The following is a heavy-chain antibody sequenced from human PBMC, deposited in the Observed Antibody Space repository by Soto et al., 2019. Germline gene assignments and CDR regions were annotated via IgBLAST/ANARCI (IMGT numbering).Heavy chain of an antibody. CDR1: GGSISSSSYY. CDR2: IYYSGST. J-gene: IGHJ4*02. D-gene: IGHD2-8*01. Sequence: SETLSLTCTVSGGSISSSSYYWSWIRQPPGKGLEWIGSIYYSGSTYYNPHLKSRVTISVDTSKNQFSLKLSSVTAADTAVYYCARSRGDIVLMVHVYPTSHDLDYWGQGTLVTVSS. CDR3: ARSRGDIVLMVHVYPTSHDLDY. V-gene: IGHV4-39*01.